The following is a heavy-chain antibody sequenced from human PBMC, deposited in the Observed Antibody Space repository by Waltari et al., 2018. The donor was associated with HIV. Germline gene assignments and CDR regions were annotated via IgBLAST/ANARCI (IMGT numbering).Heavy chain of an antibody. J-gene: IGHJ6*02. D-gene: IGHD3-10*01. V-gene: IGHV4-38-2*02. Sequence: QVQLQESGPEMVKPSETLSLTCVVSGYSISIGYFWGWIRQPPGKGLEWIGSISHGGSTYYNSSLRSRVIISVDTSKNQFSLNLSAVTAADAAMYYCARDLGLGAMVGLMDVWGQGTTVTVSS. CDR2: ISHGGST. CDR3: ARDLGLGAMVGLMDV. CDR1: GYSISIGYF.